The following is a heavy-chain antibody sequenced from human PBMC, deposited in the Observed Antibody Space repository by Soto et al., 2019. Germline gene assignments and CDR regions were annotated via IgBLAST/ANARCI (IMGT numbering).Heavy chain of an antibody. CDR1: GFTFSSYA. CDR3: ARDSLRQWLSTYYYYGMDV. CDR2: ISYDGSNK. D-gene: IGHD6-19*01. Sequence: GGSLRLPCAASGFTFSSYAMHWVRQAPGKGLEWVAVISYDGSNKYYADSVKGRFTISRDNSKNTLYLQMNSLRAEDTAVYYCARDSLRQWLSTYYYYGMDVWGQGTTVTVSS. J-gene: IGHJ6*02. V-gene: IGHV3-30-3*01.